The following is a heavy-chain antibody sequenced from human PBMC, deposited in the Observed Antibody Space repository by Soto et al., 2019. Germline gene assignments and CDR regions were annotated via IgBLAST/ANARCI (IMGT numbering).Heavy chain of an antibody. Sequence: QVQLQQWGAGLLKPSETLSLTCAVYGGSFSGYYWSWIRQPPGKGLEWIGEINHSGSTNYNPSLKSRVTISVDTSKNQFSLERSSVTAADTAVYYCARGTDIVVVPAATDAFDIWGQGTMVTVSS. J-gene: IGHJ3*02. V-gene: IGHV4-34*01. CDR1: GGSFSGYY. CDR3: ARGTDIVVVPAATDAFDI. D-gene: IGHD2-2*01. CDR2: INHSGST.